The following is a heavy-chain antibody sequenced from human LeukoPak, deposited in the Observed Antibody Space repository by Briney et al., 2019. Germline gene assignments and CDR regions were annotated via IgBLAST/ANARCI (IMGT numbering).Heavy chain of an antibody. Sequence: KPSETLSLTCTVSGGSICSYYWSWIRQPPGKGLEWIGYIYYSGSTNYNPSLKSRVTISVDTSKNQFSLKLSSVTAADTAVYYCARLKQAGPLWDWGQGTLVTVSS. V-gene: IGHV4-59*08. D-gene: IGHD6-19*01. CDR1: GGSICSYY. CDR3: ARLKQAGPLWD. CDR2: IYYSGST. J-gene: IGHJ4*02.